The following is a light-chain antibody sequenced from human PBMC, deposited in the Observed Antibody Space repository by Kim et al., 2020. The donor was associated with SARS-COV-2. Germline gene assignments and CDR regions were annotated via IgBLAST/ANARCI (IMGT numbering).Light chain of an antibody. V-gene: IGKV1-33*01. CDR1: QDIRTS. CDR3: QQYKKFPLT. Sequence: DIQMTQSPSSLSASAGDRVTITCQTSQDIRTSLSWYQQKPGKAPKLLIYDASNLQIEVPSRFSGSGSGTDFTFTISSLQPEDFAVYYCQQYKKFPLTFGGGTKVEIK. J-gene: IGKJ4*01. CDR2: DAS.